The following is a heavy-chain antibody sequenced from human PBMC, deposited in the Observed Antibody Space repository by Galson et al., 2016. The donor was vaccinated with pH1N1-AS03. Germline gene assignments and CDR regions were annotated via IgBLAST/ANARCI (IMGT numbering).Heavy chain of an antibody. V-gene: IGHV1-2*02. CDR2: INPNSGGT. CDR3: AITAAADLEFDY. J-gene: IGHJ4*02. Sequence: SVKVSCKASGYTFTGYYMHWVRQAPGQGLEWMGWINPNSGGTNYAQKLQGRVTMTRDTSISTAYMELSRLRSDDTAVYYCAITAAADLEFDYWGQGTLVTVSS. CDR1: GYTFTGYY. D-gene: IGHD6-25*01.